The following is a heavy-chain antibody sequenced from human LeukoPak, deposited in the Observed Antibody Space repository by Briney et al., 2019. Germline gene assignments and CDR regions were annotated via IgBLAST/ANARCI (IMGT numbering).Heavy chain of an antibody. D-gene: IGHD3-22*01. J-gene: IGHJ4*02. CDR2: IRSKTDGGTT. CDR3: AKKDAYYYDSSGYLLMGHFDY. V-gene: IGHV3-15*01. CDR1: RFTFSNAW. Sequence: GGSLRLSCAAPRFTFSNAWMTWVRQAPGKGLEWVGRIRSKTDGGTTDYAAPVKGRFTISRDDSKNTLYLQMNSLRAEDTAVYYCAKKDAYYYDSSGYLLMGHFDYWGQGTLVTVSS.